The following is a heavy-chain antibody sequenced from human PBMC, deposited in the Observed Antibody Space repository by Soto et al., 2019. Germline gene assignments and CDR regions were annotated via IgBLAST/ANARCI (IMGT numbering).Heavy chain of an antibody. J-gene: IGHJ6*03. D-gene: IGHD6-6*01. CDR2: INHSGST. Sequence: SETLSLTCAVYGGSFSVYYWSWIRQPPGKGLEWIGEINHSGSTNYNPSLKSRVTISVDTSKNQFSLKLSSVTAADTAVYYCARGARLHKYYYYYYMDVWGKGTTVTVS. V-gene: IGHV4-34*01. CDR1: GGSFSVYY. CDR3: ARGARLHKYYYYYYMDV.